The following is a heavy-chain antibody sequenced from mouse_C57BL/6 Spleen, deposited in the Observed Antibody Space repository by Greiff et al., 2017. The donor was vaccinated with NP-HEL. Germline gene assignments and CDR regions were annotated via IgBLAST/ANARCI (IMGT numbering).Heavy chain of an antibody. CDR1: GYTFTSYW. D-gene: IGHD1-1*02. J-gene: IGHJ2*01. Sequence: QVQLQQPGAELARPGTSVKLSCKASGYTFTSYWMHWVKQRPGQGLEWIGVIDPSDSYTNYNQKFKGKATLTVDTSSSTAYMQLSSLTSEDSAVYYCAGVVATSDYWGQGTTLTVSS. CDR2: IDPSDSYT. CDR3: AGVVATSDY. V-gene: IGHV1-59*01.